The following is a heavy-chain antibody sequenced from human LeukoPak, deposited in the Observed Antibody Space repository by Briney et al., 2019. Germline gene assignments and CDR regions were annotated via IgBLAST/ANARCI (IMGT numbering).Heavy chain of an antibody. CDR2: IYYSGST. CDR1: GGSISSYY. D-gene: IGHD5-12*01. J-gene: IGHJ4*02. CDR3: ARGRSGYDYYFEY. V-gene: IGHV4-59*01. Sequence: KPSETLSLTCTVSGGSISSYYWSWIRQPPGKGLEWIGYIYYSGSTNFNPSLKSRVTISIDTSKNQFSLRLSSVTAADTAVYYCARGRSGYDYYFEYWGQGTLVTVSS.